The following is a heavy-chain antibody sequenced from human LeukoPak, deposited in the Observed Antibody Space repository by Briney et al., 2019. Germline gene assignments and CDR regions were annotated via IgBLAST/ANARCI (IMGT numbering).Heavy chain of an antibody. Sequence: GGSLRLSCAASGFTFSSYSMNWVRQAPGKGLEWVSSISSSSSYIYYADSVKGRFTISRDNAKNSLYLQMNSLRAEDTAVYYCARDEVYGDYGIYYYYMDVWGKGTTVTVSS. CDR2: ISSSSSYI. J-gene: IGHJ6*03. D-gene: IGHD4-17*01. CDR3: ARDEVYGDYGIYYYYMDV. V-gene: IGHV3-21*01. CDR1: GFTFSSYS.